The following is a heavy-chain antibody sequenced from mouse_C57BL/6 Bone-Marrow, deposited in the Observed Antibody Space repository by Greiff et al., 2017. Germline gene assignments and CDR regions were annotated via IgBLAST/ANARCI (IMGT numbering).Heavy chain of an antibody. J-gene: IGHJ3*01. CDR3: ARSYHGAY. CDR1: GFTFSDYY. CDR2: ISNGGGST. Sequence: EVQVVESGGGLVQPGGSLKLSCAASGFTFSDYYMYWVRQTPEKRLEWVAYISNGGGSTYYPDTVKGRFTISRDNAKNTLYLQMSRLKSEDTAMYYCARSYHGAYRGQGTLVTVSA. V-gene: IGHV5-12*01. D-gene: IGHD2-10*01.